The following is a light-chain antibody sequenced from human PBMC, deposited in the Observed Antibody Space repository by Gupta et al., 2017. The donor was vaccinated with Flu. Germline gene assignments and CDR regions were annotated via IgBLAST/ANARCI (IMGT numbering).Light chain of an antibody. CDR1: SGINVDTYR. Sequence: CTLRSGINVDTYRVFWYQQKPGSPPQYLLRYKSDSDKQQGSGVPSRFSGSKDASANAGILLISGLQSEDEADYYCMIWHNSAWVFGGGTKLTVL. CDR2: YKSDSDK. J-gene: IGLJ3*02. V-gene: IGLV5-45*01. CDR3: MIWHNSAWV.